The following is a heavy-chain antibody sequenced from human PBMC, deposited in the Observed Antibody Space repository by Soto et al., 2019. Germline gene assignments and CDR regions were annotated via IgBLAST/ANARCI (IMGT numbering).Heavy chain of an antibody. Sequence: GGSLRLSCAASGFTFSSYSMNWVRQAPGKGLEWVSSISSSSSYIYYADSVKGRFTISRDNAKNSLYLQMNSLRAEDTAVDYCAKEVWSGPMDVWGQGNTVTFSS. CDR1: GFTFSSYS. J-gene: IGHJ6*02. CDR3: AKEVWSGPMDV. CDR2: ISSSSSYI. D-gene: IGHD3-3*01. V-gene: IGHV3-21*01.